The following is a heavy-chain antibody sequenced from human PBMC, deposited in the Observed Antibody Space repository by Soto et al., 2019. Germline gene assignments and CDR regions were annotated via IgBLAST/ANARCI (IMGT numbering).Heavy chain of an antibody. D-gene: IGHD2-21*02. J-gene: IGHJ4*02. CDR2: INSDETIT. Sequence: PGGSMRLSCAASGFTFSNYWMHCVRQSQGKGLVWVSRINSDETITSYADSVKGRFTISRDNAKNTLYLQMSSLRVEDTALYYCVCFECSRTAVVTAMEANGYWGQGTLVTVSS. CDR3: VCFECSRTAVVTAMEANGY. CDR1: GFTFSNYW. V-gene: IGHV3-74*01.